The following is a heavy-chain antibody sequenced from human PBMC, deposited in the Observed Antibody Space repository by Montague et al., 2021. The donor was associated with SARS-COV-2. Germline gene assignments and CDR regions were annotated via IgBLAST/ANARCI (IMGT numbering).Heavy chain of an antibody. CDR2: ISSSSSNI. V-gene: IGHV3-21*01. D-gene: IGHD1-26*01. Sequence: SLRLSCAASGFTFSSYSMNWVRQAPGKGLEWVSSISSSSSNIYYADSVKGRFTISRDNAKNSLYLQMNSLRAEDTAVYHCARVLIVGSYYYYGIDVWGQGTTVTVSS. CDR1: GFTFSSYS. J-gene: IGHJ6*02. CDR3: ARVLIVGSYYYYGIDV.